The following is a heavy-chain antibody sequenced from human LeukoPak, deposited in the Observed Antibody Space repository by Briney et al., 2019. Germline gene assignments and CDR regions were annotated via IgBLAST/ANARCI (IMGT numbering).Heavy chain of an antibody. J-gene: IGHJ6*02. D-gene: IGHD6-13*01. CDR3: ARGIAAAKYGMDV. Sequence: GGSLRLSCAASGFTFSNAWMSWVRQAPGKGLEWVGRIKSKTDGGTTDYAAPVKGRFTISRDDSKNTLYLQMNSLKTEDTAVYYCARGIAAAKYGMDVWGQGTTVTVSS. V-gene: IGHV3-15*01. CDR1: GFTFSNAW. CDR2: IKSKTDGGTT.